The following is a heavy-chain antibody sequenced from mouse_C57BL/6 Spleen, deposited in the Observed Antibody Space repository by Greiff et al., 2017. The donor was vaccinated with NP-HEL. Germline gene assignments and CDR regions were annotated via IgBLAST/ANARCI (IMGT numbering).Heavy chain of an antibody. CDR3: VRHIGSAYFDY. CDR1: GFSFNTYA. CDR2: IRSKSNNYAT. Sequence: EVMLVESGGGLVQPKGSLKLSCAASGFSFNTYAMNWVRQAPGKGLEWVARIRSKSNNYATYYADSVKDRFTISRDDSESMLYLQMNNLKTEDTAMYYCVRHIGSAYFDYWGQGTTLTVSS. J-gene: IGHJ2*01. V-gene: IGHV10-1*01.